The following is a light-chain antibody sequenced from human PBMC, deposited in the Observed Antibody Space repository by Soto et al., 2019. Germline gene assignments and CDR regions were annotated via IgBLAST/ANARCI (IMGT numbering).Light chain of an antibody. V-gene: IGKV3-20*01. CDR3: QQYGNSPLT. J-gene: IGKJ4*01. CDR2: GVS. Sequence: EIVLTQSPATLSLSPGDRATLSCRASQSVRSDYFAWYQQKPGQAPRVIIFGVSTRATAIPDRFSGSGSGTDSALTISRLEPEDFALYYCQQYGNSPLTFGGGTKVDIK. CDR1: QSVRSDY.